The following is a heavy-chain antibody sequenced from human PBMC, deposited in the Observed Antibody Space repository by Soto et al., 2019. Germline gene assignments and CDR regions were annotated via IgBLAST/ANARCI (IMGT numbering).Heavy chain of an antibody. CDR3: ARSPSGYSYGEGAFDI. CDR1: GYTFTGYY. CDR2: INPNSGGT. V-gene: IGHV1-2*04. Sequence: ASVKVSCKASGYTFTGYYMHWVRQAPGQGLEWMGWINPNSGGTNYAQKFQGWVTMTRDTSISTAYMELSRLRSDDTAVYYCARSPSGYSYGEGAFDIWGQGTMVTVSS. D-gene: IGHD5-18*01. J-gene: IGHJ3*02.